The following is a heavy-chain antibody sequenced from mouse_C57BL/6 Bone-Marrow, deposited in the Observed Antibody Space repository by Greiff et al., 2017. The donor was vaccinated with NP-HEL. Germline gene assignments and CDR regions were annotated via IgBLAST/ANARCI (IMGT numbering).Heavy chain of an antibody. D-gene: IGHD1-1*01. CDR3: ARAPGGYYGSSYEAMDY. J-gene: IGHJ4*01. V-gene: IGHV7-1*01. CDR2: RRNKANDYTT. Sequence: EVQVVESGGGLVQSGRSLRLSCATSGFTFSDFYMEWVRQAPGKGLEWIAARRNKANDYTTEYSASVKGRFIVSRDTSQSILYLQMNALRAEDTAIYYCARAPGGYYGSSYEAMDYWGQGTSVTVSS. CDR1: GFTFSDFY.